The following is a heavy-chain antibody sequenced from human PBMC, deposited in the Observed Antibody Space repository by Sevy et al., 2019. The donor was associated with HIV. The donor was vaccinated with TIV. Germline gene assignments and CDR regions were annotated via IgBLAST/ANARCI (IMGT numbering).Heavy chain of an antibody. V-gene: IGHV1-46*01. CDR3: AREEDAFDI. J-gene: IGHJ3*02. CDR1: GYTFTSYY. Sequence: ASVKVSCKASGYTFTSYYMHWVRQAPGQGLEWMGKINPSGGSTSYAQKFQDRVTMTRDTSTSTFYMELSSLISEDTAVYYCAREEDAFDIWGQGTMVTVSS. CDR2: INPSGGST.